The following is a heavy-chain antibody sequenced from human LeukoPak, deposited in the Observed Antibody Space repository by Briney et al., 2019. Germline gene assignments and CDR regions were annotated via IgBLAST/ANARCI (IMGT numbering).Heavy chain of an antibody. CDR2: ISGSGGST. V-gene: IGHV3-23*01. J-gene: IGHJ3*02. CDR1: GFTFSSYA. D-gene: IGHD2-21*02. Sequence: PGGSLRLSCAASGFTFSSYAMSWVRQAPGKGLEWVSAISGSGGSTYYADSVKGRFTISRDNSKNTLYLQMNSLRAEDTAVYYCASRAAYCGGDCYFNDAFDIWGQGTMVTVSS. CDR3: ASRAAYCGGDCYFNDAFDI.